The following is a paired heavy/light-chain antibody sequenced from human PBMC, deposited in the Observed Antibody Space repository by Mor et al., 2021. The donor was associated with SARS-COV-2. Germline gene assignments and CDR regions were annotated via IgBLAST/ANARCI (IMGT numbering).Heavy chain of an antibody. CDR2: IYPGDSNT. CDR3: ARQGCGGGGCYLEFDAFDI. CDR1: GYSFATYW. V-gene: IGHV5-51*01. D-gene: IGHD2-15*01. Sequence: EVQLVQSGAEVKKPGESLKISCQGSGYSFATYWIVWVRQTPGKGLEWMGIIYPGDSNTRYSPSFQGQVTISADKSINTAYLQWSSLTASDSAMYFCARQGCGGGGCYLEFDAFDIWGQGTMVTVSS. J-gene: IGHJ3*02.
Light chain of an antibody. CDR1: SSNIGAGYD. CDR3: QSYDSSLSGWV. Sequence: QSVLTQPPSVSGAPGQRVTISCTGSSSNIGAGYDVHWYQQLPGTAPKLLIYGYNNRPSGVPDRFSGSKSGTSVSLAITGLQAEDEADYYCQSYDSSLSGWVFGGGTKLTVL. J-gene: IGLJ3*02. CDR2: GYN. V-gene: IGLV1-40*01.